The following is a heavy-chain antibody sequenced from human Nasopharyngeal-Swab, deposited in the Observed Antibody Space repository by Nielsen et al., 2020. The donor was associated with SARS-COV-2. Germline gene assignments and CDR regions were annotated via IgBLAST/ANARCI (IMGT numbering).Heavy chain of an antibody. D-gene: IGHD3-22*01. CDR3: ARAGGRYYDSGGYYYLASAFDI. J-gene: IGHJ3*02. V-gene: IGHV3-64*04. CDR2: INDYEDRL. CDR1: GFTFSIHA. Sequence: GGSLRLSCSASGFTFSIHAMHWVRQAPGKGLEYVSTINDYEDRLYYADSVKGRFTISRDNSKNTLYLQMNSLRAEDTAVYYCARAGGRYYDSGGYYYLASAFDIWGQGTMVTVSS.